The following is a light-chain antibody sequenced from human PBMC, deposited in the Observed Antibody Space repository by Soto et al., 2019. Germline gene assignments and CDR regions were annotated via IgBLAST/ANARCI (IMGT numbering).Light chain of an antibody. CDR1: QSVLYSSNNKNY. CDR3: QQYESTSPT. Sequence: DIVMTQSPDSLAVSLGERATINCKSSQSVLYSSNNKNYLAWYQQRPGQPPKLLIYWASTRESGVPDRFSGRGSGTDFTLTITSLQAEDVAVYYCQQYESTSPTFGQGTKLEIK. J-gene: IGKJ2*01. V-gene: IGKV4-1*01. CDR2: WAS.